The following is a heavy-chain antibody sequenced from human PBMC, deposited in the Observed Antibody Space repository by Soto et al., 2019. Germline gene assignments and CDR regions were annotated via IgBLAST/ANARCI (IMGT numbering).Heavy chain of an antibody. J-gene: IGHJ4*02. Sequence: LSCAASGFTFSSAWMSWVRQAPGRGLEWVGRIKGNTEGGTTDYAAPVKGRFTISRDDSTTTVFLQMNSLKIEDTAVYYCAAGVPFDYWGQGTLVTVSS. D-gene: IGHD3-10*01. CDR3: AAGVPFDY. V-gene: IGHV3-15*01. CDR1: GFTFSSAW. CDR2: IKGNTEGGTT.